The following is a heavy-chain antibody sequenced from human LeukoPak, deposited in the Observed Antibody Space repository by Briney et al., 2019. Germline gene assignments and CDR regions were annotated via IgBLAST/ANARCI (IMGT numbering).Heavy chain of an antibody. D-gene: IGHD3-3*01. J-gene: IGHJ3*02. CDR3: ARRSRIFGVVIDAFDI. CDR1: SGSISSYY. V-gene: IGHV4-59*01. Sequence: SETLSLTCTVSSGSISSYYWSWIRQPPGKELEWIGYIYYSGTTNYKPSLNSRVTISLDASKKQLSLTLNSVTAADTAVYYCARRSRIFGVVIDAFDIWGQGTMVTVSS. CDR2: IYYSGTT.